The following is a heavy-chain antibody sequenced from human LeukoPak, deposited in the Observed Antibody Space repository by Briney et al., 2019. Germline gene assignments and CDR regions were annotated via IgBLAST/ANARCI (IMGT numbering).Heavy chain of an antibody. CDR3: AKDGYCSSTSCQFDY. J-gene: IGHJ4*02. CDR1: GFTFSSYA. CDR2: ISGSGGST. V-gene: IGHV3-23*01. Sequence: GGSLRLSCAASGFTFSSYAMSWVRQAPGKGLEWVSAISGSGGSTYYADSVKGRFTISRDNSKNTPYLQMNSLRAEDTAVYYCAKDGYCSSTSCQFDYWGQGTLVTVSS. D-gene: IGHD2-2*01.